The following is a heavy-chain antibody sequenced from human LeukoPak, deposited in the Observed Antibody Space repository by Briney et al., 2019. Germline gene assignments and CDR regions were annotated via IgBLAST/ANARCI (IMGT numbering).Heavy chain of an antibody. J-gene: IGHJ4*02. CDR2: TYYRSKWYF. D-gene: IGHD7-27*01. CDR1: XXXXSSAT. CDR3: TRAPHHWGSGF. V-gene: IGHV6-1*01. Sequence: SQTLSLTXXXXXXXXSSATWNWIRQXPSRGLEWLGRTYYRSKWYFDYGASVKSRITISPDTSRNRFSLQLNSVTPEDTAVYYCTRAPHHWGSGFWGQGTLVTVSS.